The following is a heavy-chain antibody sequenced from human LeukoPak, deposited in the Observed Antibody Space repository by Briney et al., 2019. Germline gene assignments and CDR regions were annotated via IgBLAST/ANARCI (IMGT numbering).Heavy chain of an antibody. V-gene: IGHV4-61*02. J-gene: IGHJ4*02. Sequence: SQTVSLTCTVSGGSISSGSYYWSWIRQPAGKGLEWIGRIYTSGSTNYNPSLKSRVTISVDTSKNQFSLKLSSVTAADTAVYYCATEVAGYWGQGTLVTVSS. CDR3: ATEVAGY. D-gene: IGHD1-1*01. CDR1: GGSISSGSYY. CDR2: IYTSGST.